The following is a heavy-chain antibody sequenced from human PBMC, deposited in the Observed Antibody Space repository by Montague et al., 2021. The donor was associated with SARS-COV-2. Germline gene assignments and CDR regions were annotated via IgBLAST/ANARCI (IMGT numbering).Heavy chain of an antibody. J-gene: IGHJ6*02. CDR1: GFTFNNFA. D-gene: IGHD3-10*01. V-gene: IGHV3-30*18. CDR2: ISYDGSIK. Sequence: SLSLSCAASGFTFNNFAMPWVRQAPGKGLEWVAVISYDGSIKYYSDSLRGRFTISRDSSKKTLYLQMHSLSSEDTAVYYCSKNRDIFWFGEGRDSMDVWGQGTTVIVSS. CDR3: SKNRDIFWFGEGRDSMDV.